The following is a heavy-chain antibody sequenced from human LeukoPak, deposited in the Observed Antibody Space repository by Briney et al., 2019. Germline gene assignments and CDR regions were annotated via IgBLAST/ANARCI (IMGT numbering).Heavy chain of an antibody. V-gene: IGHV1-69*13. Sequence: ASVKVSCKASGGTFSSYAISWVRQAPGQGLEWMGGIIPIFGTANYAQKFQGRVTITADESTSTAYMELSSLRSEDTAVYYCARSTRSWLSSGHRPTFDYWGQGTLVTVSS. J-gene: IGHJ4*02. CDR3: ARSTRSWLSSGHRPTFDY. CDR1: GGTFSSYA. CDR2: IIPIFGTA. D-gene: IGHD3-22*01.